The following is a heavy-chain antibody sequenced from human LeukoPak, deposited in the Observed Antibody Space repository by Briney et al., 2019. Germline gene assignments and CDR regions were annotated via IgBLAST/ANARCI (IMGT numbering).Heavy chain of an antibody. CDR2: IYSSGST. D-gene: IGHD6-6*01. CDR3: ARDYSSSSGAFNI. Sequence: GGSLRLSCAASGFTVSSNYMSWVRQAPGKGLEWVSIIYSSGSTYYADSVKGRFAISRDNSKNTLYLQMSSLRAEDTAVYYCARDYSSSSGAFNIWGQGTMVTVS. J-gene: IGHJ3*02. CDR1: GFTVSSNY. V-gene: IGHV3-66*01.